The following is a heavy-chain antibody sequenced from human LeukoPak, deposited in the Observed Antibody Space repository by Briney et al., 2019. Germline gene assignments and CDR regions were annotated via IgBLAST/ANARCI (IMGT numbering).Heavy chain of an antibody. J-gene: IGHJ4*02. CDR1: GFTFSSYS. D-gene: IGHD1-26*01. Sequence: AGSLRLSCAASGFTFSSYSMNWVRQAPGKGLEWVSLISSSSTINYADSVKGRFTISRDNAKNSLYLQMNSLRAEDTAVYYCARDRGGSYSAIDYWGQGTLVTVSS. V-gene: IGHV3-48*04. CDR2: ISSSSTI. CDR3: ARDRGGSYSAIDY.